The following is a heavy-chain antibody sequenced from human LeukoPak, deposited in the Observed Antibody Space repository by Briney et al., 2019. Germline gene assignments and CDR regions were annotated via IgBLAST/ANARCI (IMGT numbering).Heavy chain of an antibody. J-gene: IGHJ4*02. D-gene: IGHD6-13*01. CDR3: ARDAGSYSFNY. V-gene: IGHV3-48*04. CDR2: ISSSGNTI. Sequence: GGSLRLSCAASGFTFSSYAMSWVRQAPGKGLEWVSYISSSGNTINYADSVKGRFTISRDNARNSLYLQMNMLRAEDTAVYYCARDAGSYSFNYWGQGTLVTVSS. CDR1: GFTFSSYA.